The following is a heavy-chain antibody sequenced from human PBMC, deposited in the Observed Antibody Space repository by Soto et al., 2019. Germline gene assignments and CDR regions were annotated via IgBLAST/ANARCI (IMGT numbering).Heavy chain of an antibody. V-gene: IGHV4-34*01. J-gene: IGHJ3*02. CDR2: INHSGST. CDR3: ARGSRPTRLRASTFDI. Sequence: SSETLSLTCAVYGGSFSGYYWSWIRQPPGKGLEWIGEINHSGSTNYNPSLKSRVTISVGTSKNQFSLKLSSVTAADTAVYYCARGSRPTRLRASTFDIWGQGTMVTVSS. CDR1: GGSFSGYY. D-gene: IGHD4-17*01.